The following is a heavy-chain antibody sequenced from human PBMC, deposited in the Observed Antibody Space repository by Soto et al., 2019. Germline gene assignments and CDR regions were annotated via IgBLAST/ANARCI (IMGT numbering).Heavy chain of an antibody. V-gene: IGHV3-7*03. Sequence: EVQMVESGGGLVQPGGSLRLSCATSGFTFSSYWMSWVRQAPGKGLEWVANIKQDGSEKYYVDSVKGRLTISRDNARNSLYLQMNSLRAEDTAMYYCARDFGGGIAVAGVGFDYWGQGTLVTVSS. J-gene: IGHJ4*02. CDR3: ARDFGGGIAVAGVGFDY. CDR2: IKQDGSEK. CDR1: GFTFSSYW. D-gene: IGHD6-19*01.